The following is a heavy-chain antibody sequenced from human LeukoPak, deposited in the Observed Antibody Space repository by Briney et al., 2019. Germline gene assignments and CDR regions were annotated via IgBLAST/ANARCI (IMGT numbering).Heavy chain of an antibody. V-gene: IGHV3-30*03. CDR1: GFTFSSYG. J-gene: IGHJ6*02. Sequence: GGSLRLSCAASGFTFSSYGMHWVRQAPGKGLEWVAVISYDGSNKYYADSVKGRFTISRDNSKNTLYLQMNSLRAEDTAVYYCASIPYYDSSGYYYVTYGMDVWGQGTTATVSS. D-gene: IGHD3-22*01. CDR2: ISYDGSNK. CDR3: ASIPYYDSSGYYYVTYGMDV.